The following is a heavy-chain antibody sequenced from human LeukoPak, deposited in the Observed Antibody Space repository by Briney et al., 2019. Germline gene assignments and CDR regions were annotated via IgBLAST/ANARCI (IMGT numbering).Heavy chain of an antibody. CDR2: MNPNSGNT. V-gene: IGHV1-18*01. D-gene: IGHD3-10*01. J-gene: IGHJ4*02. CDR1: GYTFTSYD. CDR3: ARVGETYYFDY. Sequence: GASVKVSCKASGYTFTSYDINWVRQATGQGLEWMGWMNPNSGNTNYAQKLQGRVTMTTDTSTSTAYMELRSLRSDDTAVYYCARVGETYYFDYWGQGTLVTVSS.